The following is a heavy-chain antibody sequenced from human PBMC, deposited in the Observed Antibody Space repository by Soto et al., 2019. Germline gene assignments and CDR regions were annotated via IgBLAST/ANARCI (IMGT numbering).Heavy chain of an antibody. V-gene: IGHV1-58*01. J-gene: IGHJ1*01. CDR3: AAEDPECGGDCYWH. D-gene: IGHD2-21*02. Sequence: GASVKVSCKASGFTFTSSAVQWVRQARGQRLEWIGWIVVGSGNTNYAQKFQERVTITRDMSTSTAYMELSSLRSEDTAVYYCAAEDPECGGDCYWHWGQGTLVTVSS. CDR1: GFTFTSSA. CDR2: IVVGSGNT.